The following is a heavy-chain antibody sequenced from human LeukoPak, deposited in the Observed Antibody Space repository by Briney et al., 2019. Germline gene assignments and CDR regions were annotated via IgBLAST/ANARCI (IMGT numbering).Heavy chain of an antibody. Sequence: GESLKISCKGSGYSFTSYWIGWVRQMPGKGLEWMGIIYPGDSDTRYSPSFQGQVTISADKSISTAYLQWSSLKASDTAMYYCARPTAMVPDYCYGMDVWGQGTTVTVSS. CDR3: ARPTAMVPDYCYGMDV. J-gene: IGHJ6*02. CDR2: IYPGDSDT. V-gene: IGHV5-51*01. D-gene: IGHD5-18*01. CDR1: GYSFTSYW.